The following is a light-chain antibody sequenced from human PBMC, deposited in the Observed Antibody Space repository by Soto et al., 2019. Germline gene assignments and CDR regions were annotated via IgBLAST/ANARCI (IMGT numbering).Light chain of an antibody. V-gene: IGKV3-11*01. CDR1: QSVSRY. J-gene: IGKJ1*01. CDR2: DAS. CDR3: QQRSKWPPTWT. Sequence: EIVLTQSPATLSLSPGERATLSCRASQSVSRYLAWYQHKPGQAPRLLIYDASKRATGIPARFSGSGSGTDFTLTISSLEPEDFAVYYCQQRSKWPPTWTFGQGTRVDIK.